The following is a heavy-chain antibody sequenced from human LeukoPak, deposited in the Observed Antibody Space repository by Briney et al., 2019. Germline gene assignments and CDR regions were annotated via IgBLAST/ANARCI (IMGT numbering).Heavy chain of an antibody. V-gene: IGHV3-7*01. J-gene: IGHJ4*02. CDR3: STALDN. Sequence: GGSLRLSCAASGFTFSSLWMDWVRQAPGKGLEWVANINQDGSEKYYVDSVKGRFTISRDNAENSLYLQMDSLRAEDTAVYYCSTALDNWGQGTLVTVSS. CDR1: GFTFSSLW. D-gene: IGHD2-15*01. CDR2: INQDGSEK.